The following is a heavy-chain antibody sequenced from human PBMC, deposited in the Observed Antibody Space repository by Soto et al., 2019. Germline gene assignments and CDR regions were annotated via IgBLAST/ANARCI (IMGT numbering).Heavy chain of an antibody. CDR1: GFTFSSYG. J-gene: IGHJ4*02. Sequence: TGGSLRLSCAASGFTFSSYGMHWVRQAPGKGLEWVSAISGNSGSTYYADSVKGRFTISRDNSKNTLYLQMNSLRAEDTAVYYCAKDLSIAARPVFVYWGQGTLVTVSS. CDR3: AKDLSIAARPVFVY. D-gene: IGHD6-6*01. V-gene: IGHV3-23*01. CDR2: ISGNSGST.